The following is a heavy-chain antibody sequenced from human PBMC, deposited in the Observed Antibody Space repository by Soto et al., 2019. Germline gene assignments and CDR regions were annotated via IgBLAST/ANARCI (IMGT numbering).Heavy chain of an antibody. V-gene: IGHV1-69*01. CDR1: GGTFSSYA. CDR2: IIPIFGTA. D-gene: IGHD3-10*01. J-gene: IGHJ5*02. Sequence: QVQLVQSGAEVKKPGSSVKVSCKASGGTFSSYAISWVRQAPGQGLEWMGGIIPIFGTANYAQKFQGRVTITADESTSTAYMELSSLRSEDTAVYYCARLGLTMVRGVIPSGWFDPWGQGTLVTVSS. CDR3: ARLGLTMVRGVIPSGWFDP.